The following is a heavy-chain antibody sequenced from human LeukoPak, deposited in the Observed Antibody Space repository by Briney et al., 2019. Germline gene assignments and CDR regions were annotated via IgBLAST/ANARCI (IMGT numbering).Heavy chain of an antibody. J-gene: IGHJ4*02. CDR2: IANDGSST. D-gene: IGHD4-23*01. CDR3: ARGRPHGNDY. Sequence: PGGSLRLSCAASGFTFSSYWMNWVRQAPGKGLVWVSRIANDGSSTTYADSVKGRFSISRDNAKNTLYLQMNSLRVEDTAVYYCARGRPHGNDYWGQGTLVTVSS. V-gene: IGHV3-74*01. CDR1: GFTFSSYW.